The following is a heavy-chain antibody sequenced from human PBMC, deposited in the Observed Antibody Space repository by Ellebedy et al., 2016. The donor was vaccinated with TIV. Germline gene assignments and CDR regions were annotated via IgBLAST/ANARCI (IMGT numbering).Heavy chain of an antibody. CDR1: GFTFSSYS. V-gene: IGHV3-48*02. D-gene: IGHD6-6*01. CDR2: ISTDSSNK. Sequence: PGGSLRLSCAASGFTFSSYSMNWVRQTPGKGLEWVSYISTDSSNKQYAGSVKGRFTTSRDNAKNSLYLQMNSLRDEDTAVYYCTRDVWADRPDWGLGTLVTVSS. CDR3: TRDVWADRPD. J-gene: IGHJ4*02.